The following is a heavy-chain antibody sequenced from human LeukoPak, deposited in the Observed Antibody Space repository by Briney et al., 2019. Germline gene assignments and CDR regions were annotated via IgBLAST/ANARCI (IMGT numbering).Heavy chain of an antibody. CDR3: ARGAYDSSGYRFDY. CDR2: IIPIFGIA. Sequence: SVTLSCKASGGTFSSYAISWVRQAPGQGLEWMGWIIPIFGIANYTQKFQGTVTITAEKSRSAAYMELSSLRSEDTAVYYCARGAYDSSGYRFDYWGQGTLVTVSS. V-gene: IGHV1-69*17. J-gene: IGHJ4*02. D-gene: IGHD3-22*01. CDR1: GGTFSSYA.